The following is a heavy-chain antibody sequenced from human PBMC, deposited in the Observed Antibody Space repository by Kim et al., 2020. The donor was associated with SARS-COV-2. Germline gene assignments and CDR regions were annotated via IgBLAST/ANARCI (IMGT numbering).Heavy chain of an antibody. J-gene: IGHJ6*02. V-gene: IGHV3-15*01. CDR3: TTERYYDSSGYYYVRSMDV. CDR1: GFTFSNAW. Sequence: GGSLRLSCAASGFTFSNAWMSWVRQAPGKGLEWVGRIKSKTDGGTTDYAAPVKGRFTISRDDSKNTLYLQMNSLKTEDTAVYYCTTERYYDSSGYYYVRSMDVWGQGTTVTVSS. D-gene: IGHD3-22*01. CDR2: IKSKTDGGTT.